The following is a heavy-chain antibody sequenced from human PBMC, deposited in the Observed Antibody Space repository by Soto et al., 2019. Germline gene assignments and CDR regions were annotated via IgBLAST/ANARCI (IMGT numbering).Heavy chain of an antibody. D-gene: IGHD1-26*01. Sequence: PSETLSRTCAVSGGSISSGGYSWSWILQPPGKGLEWIGYIYHSGSTYYNPSLKSRVTISVDRSKNQFSLKLSSVTAADTAVYYCARVLDRWGQGTLVTVSS. V-gene: IGHV4-30-2*01. CDR2: IYHSGST. J-gene: IGHJ5*02. CDR3: ARVLDR. CDR1: GGSISSGGYS.